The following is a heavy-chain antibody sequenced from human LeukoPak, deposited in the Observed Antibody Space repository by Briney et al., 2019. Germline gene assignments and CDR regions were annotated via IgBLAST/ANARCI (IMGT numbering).Heavy chain of an antibody. CDR1: GFIVSSNY. V-gene: IGHV3-53*01. D-gene: IGHD7-27*01. CDR2: IYSGGNT. CDR3: ATSLGPLAEY. Sequence: GGSLRLSCAASGFIVSSNYMSWVRQAPGKGLEWLSDIYSGGNTYYADSVKGRFTISRDNSKNTLYLQMNSLKGEDTAVYYCATSLGPLAEYWGRGTLVTVSS. J-gene: IGHJ4*02.